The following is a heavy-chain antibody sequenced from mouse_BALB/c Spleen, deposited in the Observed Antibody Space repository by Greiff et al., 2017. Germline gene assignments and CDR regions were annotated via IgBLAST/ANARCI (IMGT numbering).Heavy chain of an antibody. V-gene: IGHV1S81*02. D-gene: IGHD2-14*01. Sequence: QVQLQQPGAELVKPGASVKLSCKASGYTFTSYWMHWVKQRPGQGLEWIGEINPSNGRTNYNEKFKSKATLTVDKSSSTAYMQLSSLTSEDSAVYYCARYEVRRYAMDYWGQGTSVTVSS. CDR1: GYTFTSYW. CDR2: INPSNGRT. CDR3: ARYEVRRYAMDY. J-gene: IGHJ4*01.